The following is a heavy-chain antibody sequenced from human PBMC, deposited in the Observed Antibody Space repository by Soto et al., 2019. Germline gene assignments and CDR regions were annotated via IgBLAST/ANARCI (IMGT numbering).Heavy chain of an antibody. D-gene: IGHD3-22*01. V-gene: IGHV5-51*01. CDR3: SRKDKSGYFNWFDP. J-gene: IGHJ5*02. CDR2: IFPSDSDT. CDR1: GYRFTSFW. Sequence: PGESLKISCRTSGYRFTSFWIAWVRQMPGKGLEWMGIIFPSDSDTRYSPSFQGQVTISADRSTSTVFLQWASLKASDTAVYFCSRKDKSGYFNWFDPWGHGTLATVSS.